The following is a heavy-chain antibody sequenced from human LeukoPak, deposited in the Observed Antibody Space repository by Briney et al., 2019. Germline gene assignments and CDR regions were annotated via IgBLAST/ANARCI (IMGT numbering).Heavy chain of an antibody. CDR3: ARDYGDYAAFDI. J-gene: IGHJ3*02. D-gene: IGHD4-17*01. Sequence: KASQTLSLTCTVSGGSISSGGYYWSWIRQHPGKGLEWIGYIYYSGSTYYNPSLKSRVTISVDTSKNQFSLKPSSVTAADTAVYYCARDYGDYAAFDIWGQGTMVTVSS. CDR1: GGSISSGGYY. V-gene: IGHV4-31*03. CDR2: IYYSGST.